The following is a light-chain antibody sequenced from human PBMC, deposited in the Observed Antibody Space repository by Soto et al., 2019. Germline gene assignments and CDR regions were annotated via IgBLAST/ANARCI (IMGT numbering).Light chain of an antibody. Sequence: DIQLTQSPSSLAASVGDSVTLTCRTSQTVGDYLNWFQQKPGKAPKLLIYAASSLQSGVPSRFSGSGSGTDFTLTISSLQPEDFATYYCQQSYSTPFTFGPGTKVDIK. J-gene: IGKJ3*01. CDR3: QQSYSTPFT. CDR1: QTVGDY. CDR2: AAS. V-gene: IGKV1-39*01.